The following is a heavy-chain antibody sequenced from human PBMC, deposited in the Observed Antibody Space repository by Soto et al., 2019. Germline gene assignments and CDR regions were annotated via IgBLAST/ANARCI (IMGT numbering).Heavy chain of an antibody. CDR2: IIPIFGTA. Sequence: GASVKVPCKASGGTFSSYAISWVRQSPGQGLEWMGGIIPIFGTANYAQKFQGRVTITADESTSTAYMELSSLRSEDTAVYYCARDFEYRGSSGLDVWGRGTTVTVS. J-gene: IGHJ6*02. D-gene: IGHD2-2*01. CDR3: ARDFEYRGSSGLDV. CDR1: GGTFSSYA. V-gene: IGHV1-69*13.